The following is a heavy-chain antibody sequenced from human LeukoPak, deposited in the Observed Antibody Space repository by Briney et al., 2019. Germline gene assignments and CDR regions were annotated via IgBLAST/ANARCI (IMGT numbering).Heavy chain of an antibody. V-gene: IGHV4-34*09. CDR1: GGSFSGYY. CDR3: ARGPYYYDSSGYYYVLDY. J-gene: IGHJ4*02. D-gene: IGHD3-22*01. CDR2: IYYSGST. Sequence: SETLSLTCAVYGGSFSGYYWSWIRQPPGKGLEWIGYIYYSGSTYYNPSLKSRVTISVDTSKNQFSLKLSSVTAADTAVYYCARGPYYYDSSGYYYVLDYWGQGTLVTVSS.